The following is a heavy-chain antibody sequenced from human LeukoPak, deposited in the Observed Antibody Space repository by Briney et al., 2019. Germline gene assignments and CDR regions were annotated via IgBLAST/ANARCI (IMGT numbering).Heavy chain of an antibody. CDR2: ISSCGSTI. CDR1: GFTFSSCE. CDR3: ARAPRRLGYFDWFPYRWQVALYGMDV. Sequence: GGSLSLSCTASGFTFSSCEMNWVRRAPGRGRVGVSYISSCGSTIYYAVSGEGRFTISRHNAKNSLYLQMNSLRAEDTAVYYCARAPRRLGYFDWFPYRWQVALYGMDVWGQGTTVTVS. J-gene: IGHJ6*02. D-gene: IGHD3-9*01. V-gene: IGHV3-48*03.